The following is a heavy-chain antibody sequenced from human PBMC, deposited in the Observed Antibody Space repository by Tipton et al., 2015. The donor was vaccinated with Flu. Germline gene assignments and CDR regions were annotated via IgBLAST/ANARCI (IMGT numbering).Heavy chain of an antibody. V-gene: IGHV4-38-2*02. CDR3: ARDRWEYIRGFDS. Sequence: TLSLTCSVSGDSIGSPYFWGWIRQPPGKGLEWIGNVHQTGSPYYNPSLRSRVTIGVDRAKNQFSLRLTSVTAADTAVYYCARDRWEYIRGFDSWGQGTLVTVSP. J-gene: IGHJ4*02. D-gene: IGHD2/OR15-2a*01. CDR1: GDSIGSPYF. CDR2: VHQTGSP.